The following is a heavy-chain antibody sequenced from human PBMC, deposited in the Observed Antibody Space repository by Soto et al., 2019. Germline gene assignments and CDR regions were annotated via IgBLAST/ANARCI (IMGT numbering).Heavy chain of an antibody. CDR1: GFTFSSYE. CDR2: ISTSGRTI. D-gene: IGHD3-16*01. Sequence: EVLLVESGGGLVQPGGSLSLSCTASGFTFSSYEMNWVRQAPGEGLEWISYISTSGRTIFDAGSVKGRFTISRDNTRNTLFLQMDSLRPEDTAVYYCARQPAHVYEASPKWFDPWGQGTLVIVSS. V-gene: IGHV3-48*03. CDR3: ARQPAHVYEASPKWFDP. J-gene: IGHJ5*02.